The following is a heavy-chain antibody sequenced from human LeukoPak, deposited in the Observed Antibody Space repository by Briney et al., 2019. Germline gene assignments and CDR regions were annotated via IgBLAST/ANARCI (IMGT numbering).Heavy chain of an antibody. D-gene: IGHD2-15*01. V-gene: IGHV3-48*01. J-gene: IGHJ6*02. CDR1: GFTFSSYS. Sequence: GGSLRLSCAASGFTFSSYSMSWVRQAPGKGLEWVSYISSSSSTIYYADSVKGRFTISRDNAKNSLYLQMNSLRAEDTAVYYCAREVVGQPYYYGMDVWGQGTTVTVSS. CDR3: AREVVGQPYYYGMDV. CDR2: ISSSSSTI.